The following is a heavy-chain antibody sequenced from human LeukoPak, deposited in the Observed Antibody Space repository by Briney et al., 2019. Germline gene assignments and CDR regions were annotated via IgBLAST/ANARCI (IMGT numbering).Heavy chain of an antibody. V-gene: IGHV1-69*13. CDR1: GGTFSSYA. CDR2: IIPIFGTA. J-gene: IGHJ4*02. D-gene: IGHD1-26*01. Sequence: SVKVSCKASGGTFSSYAISWVRQAPGQGLEWMGGIIPIFGTANYAQKFQGRVTITADESTSTAYMELSSLRFEDTAVYYCARAVGAAIYFDYWGQGTLVTVSS. CDR3: ARAVGAAIYFDY.